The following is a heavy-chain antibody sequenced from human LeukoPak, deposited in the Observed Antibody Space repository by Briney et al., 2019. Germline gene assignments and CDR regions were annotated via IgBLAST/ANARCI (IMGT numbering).Heavy chain of an antibody. Sequence: GGSLRLSCAASGFTFSSYAMHWVRQAPGKGLEWVAVISYDGSNKYYADSVKGRFTISRDNSKNTLYLQMNSLRAEDTAVYYCARAGIDSSGSYGMDVWGQGTTVTVSS. J-gene: IGHJ6*02. D-gene: IGHD3-22*01. CDR2: ISYDGSNK. V-gene: IGHV3-30-3*01. CDR1: GFTFSSYA. CDR3: ARAGIDSSGSYGMDV.